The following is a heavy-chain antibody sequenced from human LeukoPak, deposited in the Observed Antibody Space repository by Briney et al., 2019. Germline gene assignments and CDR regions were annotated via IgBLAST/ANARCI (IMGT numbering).Heavy chain of an antibody. V-gene: IGHV5-51*01. J-gene: IGHJ6*02. Sequence: GESLQISCQGSGYSFTTYWVAWVRQMPGKGLEWMGIIYPGDSDTRYSPSFQGQVTISADKSISTAYLQWSSLKASDTAVYYCARRNAGYSSSWDYYGMDVWGQGTTATVSS. CDR3: ARRNAGYSSSWDYYGMDV. CDR2: IYPGDSDT. D-gene: IGHD6-13*01. CDR1: GYSFTTYW.